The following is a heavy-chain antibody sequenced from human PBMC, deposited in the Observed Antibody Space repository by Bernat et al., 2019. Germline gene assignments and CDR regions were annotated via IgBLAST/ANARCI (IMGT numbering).Heavy chain of an antibody. CDR2: IWYDGSNK. CDR1: GFNFSHFG. Sequence: QVQLVESGGGVVQPGRSLRLSCVASGFNFSHFGIHWVRQAPGKGLEWVAVIWYDGSNKYYADSVKGRFTISRDKSRNTLYLQMNSLRAEDTAVYYCARGRYYDSSGYYYWYIDLWGRGTLVTVSS. CDR3: ARGRYYDSSGYYYWYIDL. D-gene: IGHD3-22*01. V-gene: IGHV3-33*01. J-gene: IGHJ2*01.